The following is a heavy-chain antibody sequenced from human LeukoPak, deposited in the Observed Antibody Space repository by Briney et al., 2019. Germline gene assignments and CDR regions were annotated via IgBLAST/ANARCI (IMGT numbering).Heavy chain of an antibody. V-gene: IGHV3-15*07. Sequence: ETLSLTCVVYGGSFSGYYWSWIRQPPGKGLEWVGRIRSNSDGGTIDYAAPVKGRFTLSRDDSKTTLYLQMNSLQTEDTAVYYCATDFYDSTWGQGTLVTVSS. D-gene: IGHD3-22*01. CDR3: ATDFYDST. CDR2: IRSNSDGGTI. CDR1: GGSFSGYY. J-gene: IGHJ5*02.